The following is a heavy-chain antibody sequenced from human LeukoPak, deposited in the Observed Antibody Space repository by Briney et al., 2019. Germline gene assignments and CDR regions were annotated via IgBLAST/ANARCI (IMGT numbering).Heavy chain of an antibody. D-gene: IGHD5-18*01. V-gene: IGHV3-64*01. J-gene: IGHJ4*02. CDR3: ARRSGYSYGSTFDY. CDR1: GFTFSSYA. Sequence: GGSLRLSCAASGFTFSSYAMHWVRQAPRKGLEYVSAISSNGGSTYYANSVKGRFTISRDNSKNTLYLQMGSLRAEDMAVYYCARRSGYSYGSTFDYWGQGTLVTVSS. CDR2: ISSNGGST.